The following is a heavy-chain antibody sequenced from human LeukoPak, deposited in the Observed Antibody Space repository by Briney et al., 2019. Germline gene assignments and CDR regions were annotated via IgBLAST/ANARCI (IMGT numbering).Heavy chain of an antibody. V-gene: IGHV1-18*01. J-gene: IGHJ5*02. Sequence: GASVKVSCKASGYTFTSYGISWVRQAPGQGLEWMGWISAYNGNTNYAQKLQGSVTMTTDTSTSTAYMELRSLRSDDTAVYYCARGWSVAIFGVVTWFDPWGQGTLVTVSS. D-gene: IGHD3-3*01. CDR3: ARGWSVAIFGVVTWFDP. CDR1: GYTFTSYG. CDR2: ISAYNGNT.